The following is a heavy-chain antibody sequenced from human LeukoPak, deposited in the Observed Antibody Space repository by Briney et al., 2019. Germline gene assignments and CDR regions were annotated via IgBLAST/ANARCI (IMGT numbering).Heavy chain of an antibody. Sequence: GGSLGLSCAASGFTFSSYRMTWVRQAPGKGLEWVSSISSSSSYIYYADSVKGRFTISRDNAKNSLYLQMNSLRAEDTAVYYCARDRYSSGWYDYWGQGTLVTVSS. V-gene: IGHV3-21*01. CDR2: ISSSSSYI. J-gene: IGHJ4*02. D-gene: IGHD6-19*01. CDR3: ARDRYSSGWYDY. CDR1: GFTFSSYR.